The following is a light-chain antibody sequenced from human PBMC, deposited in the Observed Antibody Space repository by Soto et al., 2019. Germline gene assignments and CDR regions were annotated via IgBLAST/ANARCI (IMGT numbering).Light chain of an antibody. V-gene: IGKV3-20*01. CDR1: QSVSSSY. CDR2: GAS. CDR3: QQYCSSPPST. Sequence: EIVVTQSPGTLSLSPGERATLSCRASQSVSSSYLAWYQQKPGQAPRLLIYGASSRATGIPDRFSGSGSGTDFTLTISRLEPEDFAVYYCQQYCSSPPSTFGQGTRLEI. J-gene: IGKJ5*01.